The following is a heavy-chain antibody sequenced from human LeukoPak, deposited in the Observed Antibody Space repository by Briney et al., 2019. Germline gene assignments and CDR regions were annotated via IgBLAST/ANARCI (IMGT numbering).Heavy chain of an antibody. Sequence: ASVKVSCKASGYTFIGYNMRWVRQAPGQGLEWMGWINPNSGGTNYAQSFQGRVTMTRDTSISTAYMELSRLRSDDTAIYYCALVGEALDYWGQGTLVTVSS. D-gene: IGHD4-17*01. J-gene: IGHJ4*02. CDR3: ALVGEALDY. CDR1: GYTFIGYN. V-gene: IGHV1-2*02. CDR2: INPNSGGT.